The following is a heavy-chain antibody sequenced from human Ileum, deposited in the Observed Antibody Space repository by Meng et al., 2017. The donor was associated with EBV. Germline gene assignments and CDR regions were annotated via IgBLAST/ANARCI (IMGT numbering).Heavy chain of an antibody. J-gene: IGHJ4*02. CDR3: ARDLEGFDY. V-gene: IGHV6-1*01. CDR1: GDSVSSNSDA. Sequence: RSAHGLMTPTQTVLPSCAICGDSVSSNSDAWNWIRQYRSRGIEWMGKTYYTTKWYNDYAVSVKSRITINPDTSKNQFSLQLNSVTPEDTAVYYCARDLEGFDYWGQGTLVTVSS. CDR2: TYYTTKWYN.